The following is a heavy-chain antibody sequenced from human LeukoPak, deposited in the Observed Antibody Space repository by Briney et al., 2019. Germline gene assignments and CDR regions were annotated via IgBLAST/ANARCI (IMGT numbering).Heavy chain of an antibody. V-gene: IGHV3-30*02. D-gene: IGHD5-12*01. CDR1: GFTFSSYG. J-gene: IGHJ4*02. CDR3: ASGYSGYEVPTLDY. Sequence: PGGSLRLSCAASGFTFSSYGMHWVRQAPGKGLEWVAFIRYDGSNKYYADSVKGRFTISRDNSKNTLYLQMNSLRAEDTAVYYCASGYSGYEVPTLDYWGQGTLVTVSS. CDR2: IRYDGSNK.